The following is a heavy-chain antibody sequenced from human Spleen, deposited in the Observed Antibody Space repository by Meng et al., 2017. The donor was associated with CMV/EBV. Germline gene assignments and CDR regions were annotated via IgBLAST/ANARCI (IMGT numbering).Heavy chain of an antibody. Sequence: SETLSLTCTVSGDSVRGGNSYWSWLRQPPGKGLEWIGYVYYSGSTRDNPSLKGRVTISLDTSKNHFSLNLTSVTAADTGVYFCARDSVAPRLGLDYWGQGMLVIVSS. V-gene: IGHV4-61*03. J-gene: IGHJ4*02. CDR3: ARDSVAPRLGLDY. D-gene: IGHD2-15*01. CDR1: GDSVRGGNSY. CDR2: VYYSGST.